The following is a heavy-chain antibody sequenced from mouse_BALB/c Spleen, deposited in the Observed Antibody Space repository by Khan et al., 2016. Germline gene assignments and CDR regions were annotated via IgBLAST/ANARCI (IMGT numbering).Heavy chain of an antibody. CDR3: TEALFVY. J-gene: IGHJ3*01. CDR2: FYPGDGDT. V-gene: IGHV1-87*01. CDR1: GYTSANYW. Sequence: QVQLQQSGAELARPGASVRLSCKASGYTSANYWMPWVKQRPGQGLEWIGSFYPGDGDTRYSQKFKDKATLTADKSSSSAYMHLRSVASEDSAVYYCTEALFVYWGQGTLVTVSA.